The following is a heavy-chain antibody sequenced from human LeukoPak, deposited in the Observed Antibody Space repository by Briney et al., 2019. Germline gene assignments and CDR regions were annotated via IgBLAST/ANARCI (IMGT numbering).Heavy chain of an antibody. V-gene: IGHV4-59*01. Sequence: PSETLSLTCSVSGGSITSYYWTWIRQPPGKGLEWIGCIHSSGTTNYNPSLKSRVTISLDTSKNQFSLKMSSVTAVDTAVYYCARGDTMLRGVIDEIDPWGQGTLVTVSS. J-gene: IGHJ5*02. CDR2: IHSSGTT. D-gene: IGHD3-10*01. CDR3: ARGDTMLRGVIDEIDP. CDR1: GGSITSYY.